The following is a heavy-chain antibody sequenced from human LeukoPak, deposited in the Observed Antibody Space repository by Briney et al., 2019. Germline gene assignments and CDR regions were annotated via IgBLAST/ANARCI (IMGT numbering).Heavy chain of an antibody. Sequence: GGSLRLSCEGSGSTFRSYDMYWVRQATGKGLEWVSAIDTAGDTKYLGSVKGRFTISRENAKNSLYLQMNSLRAGDTAVYYCARYCSGVSCYPGYGMDVWGQGTTVTVSS. J-gene: IGHJ6*02. CDR3: ARYCSGVSCYPGYGMDV. V-gene: IGHV3-13*01. CDR2: IDTAGDT. D-gene: IGHD2-15*01. CDR1: GSTFRSYD.